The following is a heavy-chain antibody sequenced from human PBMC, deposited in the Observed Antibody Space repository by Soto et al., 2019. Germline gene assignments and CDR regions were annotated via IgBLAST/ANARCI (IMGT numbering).Heavy chain of an antibody. J-gene: IGHJ4*02. V-gene: IGHV3-30-3*01. CDR1: GFTFSSYA. CDR2: ISYDGSNK. D-gene: IGHD5-12*01. Sequence: SLRLSCAASGFTFSSYAMHWVRQAPGKGLEWVAVISYDGSNKYYADSVKGRFTISRDNSKNTLFLQMNSLRAEDTAVYYCAKERDGYIYDERGQGTLVTVSS. CDR3: AKERDGYIYDE.